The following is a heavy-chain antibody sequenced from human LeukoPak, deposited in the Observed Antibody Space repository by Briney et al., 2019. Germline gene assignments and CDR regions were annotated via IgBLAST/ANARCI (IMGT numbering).Heavy chain of an antibody. J-gene: IGHJ4*02. D-gene: IGHD3-16*01. Sequence: GGSLRLSCAASGFTFSSYGMHWVRQAAGKGLEWVGRIRNKANSYTTEYAASVKGRFTISRDDSKNSLYLQMNSLKTEDTAVYYCAQSGSYAAFDYWGQGTLVTVSS. CDR2: IRNKANSYTT. V-gene: IGHV3-72*01. CDR3: AQSGSYAAFDY. CDR1: GFTFSSYG.